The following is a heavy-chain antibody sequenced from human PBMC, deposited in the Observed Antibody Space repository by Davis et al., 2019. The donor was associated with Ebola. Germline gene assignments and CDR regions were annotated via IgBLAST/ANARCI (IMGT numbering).Heavy chain of an antibody. J-gene: IGHJ4*02. CDR2: IYYSGST. CDR1: AGSISSYY. CDR3: ASGGYSDGFDY. D-gene: IGHD5-18*01. V-gene: IGHV4-59*01. Sequence: SETLSLTCTVSAGSISSYYWSRIRPPPGKGLEWIGYIYYSGSTNYNPSLKSRVTISVDTSKNQFSLKLSSVTAADTAVYYCASGGYSDGFDYWGQGTLITVSS.